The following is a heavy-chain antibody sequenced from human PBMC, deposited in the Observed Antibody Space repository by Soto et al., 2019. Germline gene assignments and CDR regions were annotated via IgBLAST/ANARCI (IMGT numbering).Heavy chain of an antibody. CDR2: IIPILGIA. J-gene: IGHJ5*02. D-gene: IGHD6-6*01. V-gene: IGHV1-69*02. CDR3: ARGRAGVERLVVGWFDP. CDR1: GGTFSSYT. Sequence: SVKVSCKASGGTFSSYTISWVRQAPGQGLEWMGRIIPILGIANYAQKFQGRVTITADKSTSTAYMELSSLRSEDTAVYYCARGRAGVERLVVGWFDPWGQGTLVTVSS.